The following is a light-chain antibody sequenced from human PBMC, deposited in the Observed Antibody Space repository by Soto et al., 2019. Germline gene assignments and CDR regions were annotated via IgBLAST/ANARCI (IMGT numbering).Light chain of an antibody. J-gene: IGLJ1*01. CDR2: RNN. V-gene: IGLV1-47*01. Sequence: NQPPSGSGSPGQWAPNPCSGNSSNIGSNYVYWYQQLPGTAPKLLIYRNNQRPSGVPDRFSGSKSGTSASLAISGLRSEDEADYYCAAWDDSLSGSYVFGTGTKVTVL. CDR1: SSNIGSNY. CDR3: AAWDDSLSGSYV.